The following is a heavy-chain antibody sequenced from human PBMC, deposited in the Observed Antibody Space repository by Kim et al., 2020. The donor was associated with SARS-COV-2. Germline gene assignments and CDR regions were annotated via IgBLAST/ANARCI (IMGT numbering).Heavy chain of an antibody. J-gene: IGHJ6*02. CDR3: ARGVTLLGYYYGMDV. V-gene: IGHV4-39*07. Sequence: PAPQREVTLSLDTSKNQFSLKLSSVTAADTAVYYCARGVTLLGYYYGMDVWGQGTTVTVSS. D-gene: IGHD2-15*01.